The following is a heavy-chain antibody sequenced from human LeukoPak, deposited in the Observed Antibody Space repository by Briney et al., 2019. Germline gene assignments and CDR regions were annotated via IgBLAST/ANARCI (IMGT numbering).Heavy chain of an antibody. Sequence: GGSLRLSCATSGFTFSTYWMSWVRQAPGKGLEWVANIKQDESEKYYVDSVKGRFTISRDNDKNSLYLQMNSLRAEDTAVYYCARDKIVGPTFFDYWGQGTLVTVSS. CDR1: GFTFSTYW. V-gene: IGHV3-7*01. CDR3: ARDKIVGPTFFDY. CDR2: IKQDESEK. J-gene: IGHJ4*02. D-gene: IGHD1-26*01.